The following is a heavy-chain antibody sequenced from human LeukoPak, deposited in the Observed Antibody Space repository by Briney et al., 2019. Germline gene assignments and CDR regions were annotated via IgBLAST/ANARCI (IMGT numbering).Heavy chain of an antibody. J-gene: IGHJ6*02. Sequence: GESLKISCKGSGYTFTTYWIGWVRQMPGKGLEWMGIIYPSDSDTRYSPSFQGQVTISVDKSINTAYLQWSNLRASDTAIYYCARRPYSYGLDVWGQGTAVTVSS. CDR3: ARRPYSYGLDV. V-gene: IGHV5-51*01. CDR1: GYTFTTYW. D-gene: IGHD3-16*01. CDR2: IYPSDSDT.